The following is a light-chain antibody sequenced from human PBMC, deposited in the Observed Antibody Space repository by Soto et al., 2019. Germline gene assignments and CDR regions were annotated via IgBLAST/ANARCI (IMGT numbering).Light chain of an antibody. J-gene: IGLJ3*02. CDR1: SGHSSYA. Sequence: QPVLTQSPSASASLGASVKLTCTLSSGHSSYAIAWHQQQPEKGPRYLMKLNSDGSHNKGDGIPDRFSGSSSGAERYLTISSLLSEDEADYYCQTWGTGIRVFGGGTKVTVL. CDR2: LNSDGSH. V-gene: IGLV4-69*01. CDR3: QTWGTGIRV.